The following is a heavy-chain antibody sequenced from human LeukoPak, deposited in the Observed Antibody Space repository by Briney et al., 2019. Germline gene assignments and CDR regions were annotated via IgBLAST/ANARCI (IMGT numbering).Heavy chain of an antibody. D-gene: IGHD3-10*01. CDR2: IKQDGSEK. CDR1: GFTFSSYS. J-gene: IGHJ4*02. Sequence: PGGSLRLSCAASGFTFSSYSMNWVRQAPGKGLEWVANIKQDGSEKYYVDSVKGRFTISRDNAKNSLYLQMNSLRAEDTAVYYCARGYYGLGWGQGTLVTVSS. CDR3: ARGYYGLG. V-gene: IGHV3-7*01.